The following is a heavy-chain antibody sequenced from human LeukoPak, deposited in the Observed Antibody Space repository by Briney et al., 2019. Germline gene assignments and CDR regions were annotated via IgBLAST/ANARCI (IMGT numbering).Heavy chain of an antibody. CDR1: GGSFSGYY. V-gene: IGHV4-34*01. CDR2: INHSGST. Sequence: PSETLSLTCAVYGGSFSGYYWSWIRQPPGKGLEWIGEINHSGSTNYNPSLKSRVTISVDTSKNQFSLKLSSVTAADTALYYCARGRLSTYLQYFQHWGQGTLVTVSS. CDR3: ARGRLSTYLQYFQH. D-gene: IGHD4/OR15-4a*01. J-gene: IGHJ1*01.